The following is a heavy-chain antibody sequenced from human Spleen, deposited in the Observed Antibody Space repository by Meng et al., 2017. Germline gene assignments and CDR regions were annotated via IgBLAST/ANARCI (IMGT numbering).Heavy chain of an antibody. CDR1: GFTFGDYA. CDR3: TRDASSGYHTEAFDI. J-gene: IGHJ3*02. Sequence: GESLKISCTASGFTFGDYAMSWFRQAPGKGLEWVGFIRSKAYGGTTEYAASVKGRFTISRDDSKSIAYLQMNSLKTEDTAVYYCTRDASSGYHTEAFDIWGQGTMV. V-gene: IGHV3-49*03. D-gene: IGHD3-22*01. CDR2: IRSKAYGGTT.